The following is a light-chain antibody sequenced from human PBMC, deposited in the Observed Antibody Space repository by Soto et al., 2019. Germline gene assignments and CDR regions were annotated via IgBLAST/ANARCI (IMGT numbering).Light chain of an antibody. Sequence: IQLTQSPSSLSVSVGDRVTITCRDSQGIYSYLAWYQQKPGKAPKLLIYSGSNLARGVPSRFSGSRSGTDFTPTISSLQPEDFAPYCCELLNSYPISFGHG. CDR1: QGIYSY. J-gene: IGKJ5*01. CDR2: SGS. CDR3: ELLNSYPIS. V-gene: IGKV1-9*01.